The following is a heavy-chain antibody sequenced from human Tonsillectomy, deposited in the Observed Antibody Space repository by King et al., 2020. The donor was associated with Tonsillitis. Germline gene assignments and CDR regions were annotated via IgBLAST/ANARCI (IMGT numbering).Heavy chain of an antibody. CDR2: RHYSGGT. V-gene: IGHV4-59*01. CDR1: GCSISSYY. J-gene: IGHJ3*02. CDR3: AGEIRDGYNANAFDI. D-gene: IGHD5-24*01. Sequence: VQLQESGPGLVKPSETLSLTCTVSGCSISSYYWSWIRQPPGKGLDWIGFRHYSGGTNSNPSLKSRVTISVNTSKNQFSLKLNSVTAPDTAGYYCAGEIRDGYNANAFDIWGQGTLVTVSS.